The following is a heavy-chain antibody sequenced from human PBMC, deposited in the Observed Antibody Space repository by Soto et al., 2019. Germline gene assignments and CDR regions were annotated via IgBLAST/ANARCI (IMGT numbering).Heavy chain of an antibody. CDR1: GYTFINYG. V-gene: IGHV1-18*01. D-gene: IGHD1-26*01. CDR2: LSADNGDT. Sequence: QVQLVQSGAEVKKPGASVRVSCKTSGYTFINYGITWVRQAPGQGLEWMGWLSADNGDTSSSEKLQDRFTMTTDTASNAVCMDLKSLRSDETAVYYSALWSAIVGGTEAFVIWGQGTRVIVSS. J-gene: IGHJ3*02. CDR3: ALWSAIVGGTEAFVI.